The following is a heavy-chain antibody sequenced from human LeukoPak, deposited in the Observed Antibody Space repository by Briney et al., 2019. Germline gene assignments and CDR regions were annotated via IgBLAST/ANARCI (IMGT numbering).Heavy chain of an antibody. J-gene: IGHJ4*02. CDR3: ARLPGATSTTDF. CDR2: ISSSGTTV. V-gene: IGHV3-48*02. CDR1: GFIFSTYS. D-gene: IGHD1-26*01. Sequence: GGPLRLSCAASGFIFSTYSMNWVRQAPGKGLECVSYISSSGTTVYYADSVKGRFTISRDNAKNSVFLQMNSLRDEDTAVYYCARLPGATSTTDFWGQGTLVTVSS.